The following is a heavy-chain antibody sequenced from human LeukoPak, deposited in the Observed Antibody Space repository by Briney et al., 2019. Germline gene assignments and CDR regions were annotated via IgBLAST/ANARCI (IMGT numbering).Heavy chain of an antibody. Sequence: PSETLSLTCTVCGYSISSGYYWGWIRQPPGKGLGWIGSIYHSGSTYYNPSLKSRVTISVDTSKNQFSLKLSSVTAADTAVYYCARLRRRGGPSAAGTGDYYYYYGMDVWGQGTTVTVSS. CDR1: GYSISSGYY. CDR2: IYHSGST. D-gene: IGHD6-13*01. V-gene: IGHV4-38-2*02. CDR3: ARLRRRGGPSAAGTGDYYYYYGMDV. J-gene: IGHJ6*02.